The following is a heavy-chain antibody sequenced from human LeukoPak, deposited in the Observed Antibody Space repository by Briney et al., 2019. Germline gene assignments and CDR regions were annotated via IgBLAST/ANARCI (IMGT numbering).Heavy chain of an antibody. CDR3: AKDPKYCSSTSCYG. CDR2: ISYDEVNK. V-gene: IGHV3-30*18. CDR1: GFTFSTYW. D-gene: IGHD2-2*01. J-gene: IGHJ4*02. Sequence: GGSLGLSCAASGFTFSTYWMHWVRQAPDMGLEWVAVISYDEVNKWYADSVKGRFSISRDNSKNMLYLQMNSLRAEDTAVYYCAKDPKYCSSTSCYGWGQGTLVTVSS.